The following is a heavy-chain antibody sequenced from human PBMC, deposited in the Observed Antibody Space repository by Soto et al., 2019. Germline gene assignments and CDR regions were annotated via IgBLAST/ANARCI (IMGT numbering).Heavy chain of an antibody. Sequence: GGSLRLSCAASGFTFRNYAMSWVRQAPGEGLEWVSGISASGGSTYYADSVKGRFTISRDNSKNTLYLQMNSLRAEDTAVYYCAKDEGLQQLAVSLFDYWGQGTLVTVSS. CDR3: AKDEGLQQLAVSLFDY. CDR2: ISASGGST. CDR1: GFTFRNYA. D-gene: IGHD6-13*01. J-gene: IGHJ4*02. V-gene: IGHV3-23*01.